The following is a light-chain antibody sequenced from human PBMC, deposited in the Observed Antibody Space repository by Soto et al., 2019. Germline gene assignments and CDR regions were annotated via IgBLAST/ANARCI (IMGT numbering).Light chain of an antibody. V-gene: IGKV3-15*01. J-gene: IGKJ1*01. Sequence: EMVVTQKPATLSVSPGERATLSCRASQSVSSNLAWYQQKPGQAPRLLIYGASTRATGIPARFSGSGSGTEFTLTISRLEPEDFAVYYCQQRTDWPRTFGQGTIV. CDR3: QQRTDWPRT. CDR2: GAS. CDR1: QSVSSN.